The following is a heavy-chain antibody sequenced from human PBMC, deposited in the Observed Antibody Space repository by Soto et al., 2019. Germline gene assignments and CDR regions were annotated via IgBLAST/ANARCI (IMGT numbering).Heavy chain of an antibody. D-gene: IGHD2-2*01. CDR2: ISGSGGST. Sequence: GGSLRLSCAASGFTFSSYAMSWVRQAPGKGLEWVSAISGSGGSTYYADSVKGRFTISRDNSKNTLYLQMNSLRAEDTAVYYCAKLMGVNIVVVPAIGYWGQGTLVTVSS. CDR3: AKLMGVNIVVVPAIGY. J-gene: IGHJ4*02. V-gene: IGHV3-23*01. CDR1: GFTFSSYA.